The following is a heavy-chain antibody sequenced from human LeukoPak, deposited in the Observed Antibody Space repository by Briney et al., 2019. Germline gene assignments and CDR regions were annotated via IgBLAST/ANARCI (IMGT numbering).Heavy chain of an antibody. CDR2: GST. CDR1: GGSISNYY. J-gene: IGHJ4*02. V-gene: IGHV4-39*01. CDR3: GRHAAFAPFDF. Sequence: SETLSLTCTISGGSISNYYWGWIRQPPGKGLEWIGSGSTYYNASLESRVTMSVDTSKNQFSLRLSSLTAADTAVYYCGRHAAFAPFDFWGQGTLVTVPS.